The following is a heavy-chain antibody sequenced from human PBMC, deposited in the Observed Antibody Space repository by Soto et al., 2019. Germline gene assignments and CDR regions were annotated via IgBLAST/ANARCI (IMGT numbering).Heavy chain of an antibody. D-gene: IGHD2-8*01. CDR1: GFTFRSYP. V-gene: IGHV3-74*01. Sequence: GGSLRLSCATSGFTFRSYPIHWVRQAPGKGPVWVSRITEDGSGTTYADSVKGRFTVTRDNAKNTMYLQMSGLGAEDTAVYHCVRGTNGWRGMDYWGQGTLVTVSS. CDR3: VRGTNGWRGMDY. CDR2: ITEDGSGT. J-gene: IGHJ4*02.